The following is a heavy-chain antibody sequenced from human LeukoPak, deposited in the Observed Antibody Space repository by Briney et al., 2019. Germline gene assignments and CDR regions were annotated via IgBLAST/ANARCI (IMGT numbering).Heavy chain of an antibody. CDR1: GGSISSSSCY. CDR3: ARGITMVRGVNEAYWFDP. V-gene: IGHV4-39*07. Sequence: SETLSLTCTVSGGSISSSSCYWGWIRQPPGKGLEWIGSIYYSGSTYYNPSLKSRVTISVDTSKNQFSLKLSSVTAADTAVYYCARGITMVRGVNEAYWFDPWGQGTLVTVSS. D-gene: IGHD3-10*01. J-gene: IGHJ5*02. CDR2: IYYSGST.